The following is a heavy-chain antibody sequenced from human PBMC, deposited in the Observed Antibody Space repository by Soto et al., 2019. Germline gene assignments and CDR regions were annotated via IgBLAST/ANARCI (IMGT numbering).Heavy chain of an antibody. D-gene: IGHD4-4*01. Sequence: RWGSLTPSCGTPGFTFSSYAIGCGRQAPGKGREWVSSSTGRGGGTYYADSVKGRFTISRDNSKDTLYLQMNSLRADDTAVYYCARDVKPTVSPRHYWGQGTLVTVSS. CDR3: ARDVKPTVSPRHY. CDR2: STGRGGGT. V-gene: IGHV3-23*01. J-gene: IGHJ4*02. CDR1: GFTFSSYA.